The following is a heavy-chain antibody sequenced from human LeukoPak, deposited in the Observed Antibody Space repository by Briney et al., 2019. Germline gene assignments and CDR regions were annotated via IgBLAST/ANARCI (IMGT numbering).Heavy chain of an antibody. V-gene: IGHV4-59*01. J-gene: IGHJ4*02. Sequence: PSETLSLTCTVSGGSISSYYWSWIRQPPGKGLEWIGYIYYSGSTNYNPSLKRRVTISVDTSKNQFSLKLSSVTAADTAVYYCASSYYDSSATPLDYWGQGTLVTVSS. CDR3: ASSYYDSSATPLDY. D-gene: IGHD3-22*01. CDR1: GGSISSYY. CDR2: IYYSGST.